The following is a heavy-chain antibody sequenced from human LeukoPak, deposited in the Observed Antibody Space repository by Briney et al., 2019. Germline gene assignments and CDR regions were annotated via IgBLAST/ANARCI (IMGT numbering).Heavy chain of an antibody. CDR1: GGPISSYF. V-gene: IGHV4-59*08. CDR3: ATYDSSGYKFDY. CDR2: IYYSGST. D-gene: IGHD3-22*01. J-gene: IGHJ4*02. Sequence: SETLSLPCTVSGGPISSYFWSWIRHPPGKGLEWIGYIYYSGSTNYNPSLKSRVTISVDTSKNQFSLKLSSVTAADTAVYYCATYDSSGYKFDYWGQGTLVTVSS.